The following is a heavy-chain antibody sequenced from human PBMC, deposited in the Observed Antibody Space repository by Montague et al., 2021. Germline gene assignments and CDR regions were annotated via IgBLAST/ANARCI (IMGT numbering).Heavy chain of an antibody. CDR1: GGSISSYY. CDR2: IYYSGST. J-gene: IGHJ5*02. V-gene: IGHV4-59*08. D-gene: IGHD3-3*01. Sequence: SETLSLTCTVSGGSISSYYWSRIRQPPGKGLEWIGYIYYSGSTNYNPSLKSRVTISVDTSKNQFSLKLSSVTAADTAVYFCARHVTIFGVVKRIDPWGQGTLVTVSS. CDR3: ARHVTIFGVVKRIDP.